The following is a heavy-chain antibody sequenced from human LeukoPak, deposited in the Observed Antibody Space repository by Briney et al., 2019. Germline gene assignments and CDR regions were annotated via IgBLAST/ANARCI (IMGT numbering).Heavy chain of an antibody. CDR3: ATSLLRG. CDR1: GFTFSPHA. CDR2: ISYDGSNK. Sequence: GGSLRLSCAASGFTFSPHAVHWVRQAPGKGLEWVAVISYDGSNKYYADSVKGRFTISRDNSKNTLYLQMNSLRAEDTAVYYCATSLLRGGGQGTLVTVSS. D-gene: IGHD1-26*01. V-gene: IGHV3-30*03. J-gene: IGHJ4*02.